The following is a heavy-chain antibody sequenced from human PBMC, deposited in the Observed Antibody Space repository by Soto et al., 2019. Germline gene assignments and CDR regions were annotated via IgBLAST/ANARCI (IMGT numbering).Heavy chain of an antibody. CDR3: AVAATILHSGFDP. V-gene: IGHV1-18*01. D-gene: IGHD5-12*01. CDR2: ISAYNGNT. CDR1: GYTFTSNA. J-gene: IGHJ5*02. Sequence: GASVKVTSKASGYTFTSNAISWVRQAPGQGLEWMGWISAYNGNTNYAQKLQGRVTMTTDTSTSTAYMELRSLRSDDTAVYYCAVAATILHSGFDPWGQGTLVTVSS.